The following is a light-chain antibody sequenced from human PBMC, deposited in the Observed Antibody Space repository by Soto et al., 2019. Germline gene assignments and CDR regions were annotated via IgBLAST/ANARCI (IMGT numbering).Light chain of an antibody. V-gene: IGLV2-14*01. J-gene: IGLJ2*01. Sequence: QSALTQPASVSGSPGQSITISCTGTSSDVGGYNYVSWYQQYPGQAPKLVIYEVTHRPSGISNRFSASKSGNTASLTISGLQADDEADYYCSSYTSSSTLVFGGGTKVTVL. CDR2: EVT. CDR3: SSYTSSSTLV. CDR1: SSDVGGYNY.